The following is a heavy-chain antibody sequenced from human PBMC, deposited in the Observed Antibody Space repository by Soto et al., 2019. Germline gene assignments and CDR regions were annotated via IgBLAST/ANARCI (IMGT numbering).Heavy chain of an antibody. D-gene: IGHD3-9*01. V-gene: IGHV4-30-4*01. J-gene: IGHJ6*02. CDR2: IYYSGST. CDR3: ARERTYYDILTGIYYYHYGMDV. CDR1: GGSISSGDYY. Sequence: SETLSLTCTVSGGSISSGDYYLSWIRQPPGKGLEWIGYIYYSGSTYYNPSLKSRVTISVDTSKNQFSLKLSSVTAADTAVYYCARERTYYDILTGIYYYHYGMDVWGQGTTVTVSS.